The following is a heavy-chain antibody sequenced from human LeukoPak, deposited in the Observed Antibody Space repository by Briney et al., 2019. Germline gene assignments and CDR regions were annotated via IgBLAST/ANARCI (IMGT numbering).Heavy chain of an antibody. Sequence: ASVKVSCKASKYTFTSYYIHWVRQAPGQGLEWMGIINPSGGSTSYPQKFQGRVTMTRDTSTSTVYMELSSLRAEDTAVYYCARDSENVSGTTSWFDPWGQGTLVTVSS. CDR2: INPSGGST. V-gene: IGHV1-46*01. J-gene: IGHJ5*02. D-gene: IGHD1-7*01. CDR1: KYTFTSYY. CDR3: ARDSENVSGTTSWFDP.